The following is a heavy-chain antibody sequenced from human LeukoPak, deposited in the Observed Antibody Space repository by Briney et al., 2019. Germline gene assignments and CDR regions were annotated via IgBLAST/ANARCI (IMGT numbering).Heavy chain of an antibody. D-gene: IGHD2-15*01. CDR2: LYPGDSDP. CDR3: TRRSVYCSGNSCYSTIAY. Sequence: GAPLKISGKGSGSLFTDYWIAWVRQVPGKGLEWMGLLYPGDSDPRYSPSFRGRVTFSADKSINTAYLHWSSLKASDTAMYYCTRRSVYCSGNSCYSTIAYWGQGTLVTVSS. V-gene: IGHV5-51*01. CDR1: GSLFTDYW. J-gene: IGHJ4*02.